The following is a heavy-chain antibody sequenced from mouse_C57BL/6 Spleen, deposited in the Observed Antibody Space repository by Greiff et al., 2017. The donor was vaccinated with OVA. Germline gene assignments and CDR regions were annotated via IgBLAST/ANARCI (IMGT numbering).Heavy chain of an antibody. J-gene: IGHJ4*01. V-gene: IGHV14-1*01. Sequence: VQLQQSGAELVRPGASVKLSCTASGFNIKDYYMHWVKQRPEQGLEWIGRIDPEDGDTEYAPKFQGKATMTADTSSNTAYLQLSSLTSEDTVVYYSTTAYDNEEGGAMDYRGEGNSDTVSS. CDR1: GFNIKDYY. CDR3: TTAYDNEEGGAMDY. D-gene: IGHD2-4*01. CDR2: IDPEDGDT.